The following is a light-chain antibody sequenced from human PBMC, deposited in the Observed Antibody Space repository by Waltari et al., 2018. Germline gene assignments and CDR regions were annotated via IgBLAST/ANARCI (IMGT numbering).Light chain of an antibody. CDR1: SSAVAAFDY. J-gene: IGLJ2*01. V-gene: IGLV2-8*01. Sequence: QSALTQPPSASGSPGQSVTISCTGTSSAVAAFDYVSWYQQHPGKVPRLMIYEVSKRPSGVPDRFSGSKSGNTASLTVSGLQVEDEADYYCSSFAGSSQMLFGGGTKLTVL. CDR3: SSFAGSSQML. CDR2: EVS.